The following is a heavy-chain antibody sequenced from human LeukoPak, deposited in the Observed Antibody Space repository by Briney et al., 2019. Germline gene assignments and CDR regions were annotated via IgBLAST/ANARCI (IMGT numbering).Heavy chain of an antibody. CDR2: IYPGDSDT. CDR3: ARSDHYDYYHSSGPACLI. CDR1: GYSITSYW. D-gene: IGHD3-22*01. J-gene: IGHJ3*02. V-gene: IGHV5-51*01. Sequence: GESLKISCMGSGYSITSYWIGWVRQMPGKGLEWMGIIYPGDSDTRYSPSFQGQVTISADKSISTAYLQWSSLKASDTAMYYCARSDHYDYYHSSGPACLIGGQGTMVTVSS.